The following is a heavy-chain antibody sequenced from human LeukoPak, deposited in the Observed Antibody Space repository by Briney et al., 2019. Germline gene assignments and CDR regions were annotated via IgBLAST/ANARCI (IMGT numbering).Heavy chain of an antibody. V-gene: IGHV1-46*01. Sequence: ASMKVSCKASGYTFTSYYMHWVRQAPGQGVEWMGIINRSGGSTSYAQKFQGRVTMTRDTSTSTVYMELSSLRSEDTAVHYCARELRAYNWNDCDAFDIWGQGTMVTVSS. CDR3: ARELRAYNWNDCDAFDI. J-gene: IGHJ3*02. D-gene: IGHD1-20*01. CDR2: INRSGGST. CDR1: GYTFTSYY.